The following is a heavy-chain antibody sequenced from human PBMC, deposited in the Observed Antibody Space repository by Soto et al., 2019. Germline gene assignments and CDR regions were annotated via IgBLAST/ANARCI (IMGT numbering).Heavy chain of an antibody. Sequence: ASVKVSCKASGYTFTSYAMNWVRQAPGQRLEWMGWINAGNGNTKYSQNFQGRVTITRDTSASTVYMELSSLRSEDTAVYYCARLPPAQRGGYSLIPFDYWGQGTLVTVS. CDR1: GYTFTSYA. D-gene: IGHD3-22*01. CDR2: INAGNGNT. J-gene: IGHJ4*02. CDR3: ARLPPAQRGGYSLIPFDY. V-gene: IGHV1-3*01.